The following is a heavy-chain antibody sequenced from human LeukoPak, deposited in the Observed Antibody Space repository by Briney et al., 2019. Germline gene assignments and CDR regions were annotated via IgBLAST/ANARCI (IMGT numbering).Heavy chain of an antibody. CDR3: ARGGWALGLHYYMDV. J-gene: IGHJ6*03. Sequence: SETLSLTCAVYGGSFSGYYWSWIRQPPGKGLEWIGEINHSGSTNYNPSLKSRVTISVDTSKNQFSLKLSSVTAADTAVYYCARGGWALGLHYYMDVWGKGTTVTVSS. CDR2: INHSGST. CDR1: GGSFSGYY. V-gene: IGHV4-34*01. D-gene: IGHD6-19*01.